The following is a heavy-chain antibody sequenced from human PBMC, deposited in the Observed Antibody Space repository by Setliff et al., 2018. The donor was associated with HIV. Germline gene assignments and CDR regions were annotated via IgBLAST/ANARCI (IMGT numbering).Heavy chain of an antibody. V-gene: IGHV3-64D*09. CDR3: VNKGLTTDYYYYYMDV. Sequence: PGGSLRLSCSASGFTFSTYFMHWVRQAPGKGLEFVSAISSYGGRTYYADSVKGRFTISRDNSKNTLYLQMSSLRTEDTAIYYCVNKGLTTDYYYYYMDVWGKGTTVTVSS. J-gene: IGHJ6*03. CDR2: ISSYGGRT. CDR1: GFTFSTYF.